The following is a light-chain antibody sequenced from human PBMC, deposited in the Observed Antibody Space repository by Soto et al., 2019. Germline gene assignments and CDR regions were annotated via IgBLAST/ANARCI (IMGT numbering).Light chain of an antibody. CDR3: QQYDSSPRT. CDR2: GAS. CDR1: QSVSTRS. Sequence: EIVLTQSPGTLSLSPGERATLSCRASQSVSTRSLAWYQQKPGQAPRLLISGASSRAADIPDRFSGSGSGTDFTLTINRLEPEEVAVYYCQQYDSSPRTFGQGTKVDIK. J-gene: IGKJ1*01. V-gene: IGKV3-20*01.